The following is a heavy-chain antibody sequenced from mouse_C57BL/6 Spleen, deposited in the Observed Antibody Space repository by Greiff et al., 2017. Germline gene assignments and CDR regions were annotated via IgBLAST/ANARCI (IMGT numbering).Heavy chain of an antibody. J-gene: IGHJ4*01. Sequence: EVQLQQSGPELVKPGASVKISCKASGYTFTDYYMNWVKQSHGKSLEWIGDINPNNGGTSYNQKFKGKATLTVAKSSSTAYMELRSLTSEDSAVYYCARRGSRRDAMDYWGQGTSVTVSS. CDR1: GYTFTDYY. CDR3: ARRGSRRDAMDY. CDR2: INPNNGGT. V-gene: IGHV1-26*01.